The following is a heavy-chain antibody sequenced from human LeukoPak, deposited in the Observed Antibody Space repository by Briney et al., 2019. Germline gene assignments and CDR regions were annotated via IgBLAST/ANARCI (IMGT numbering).Heavy chain of an antibody. J-gene: IGHJ4*02. V-gene: IGHV4-34*01. CDR1: GGTFSGYY. D-gene: IGHD2-2*01. CDR3: ARAPYVVPAAGLDY. Sequence: NSSETLSLTCAVYGGTFSGYYWSWIRQPPGKGLEWIGEINHSGSTNYNPSLKSRVTISVDTSKNQFSLKLSSVTAADTAVYYCARAPYVVPAAGLDYWGQGTLVTVSS. CDR2: INHSGST.